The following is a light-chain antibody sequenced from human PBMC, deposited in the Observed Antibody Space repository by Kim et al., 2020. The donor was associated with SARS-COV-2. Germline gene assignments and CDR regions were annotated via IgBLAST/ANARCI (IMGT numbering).Light chain of an antibody. Sequence: PGDRVTLSCRASQSVSSSYVTWYQQTPGQAPRLLIYGASSRATGIPAMFSGSGSGTDFTLTISSLQPEDFAVYYCQQDYNLLTFGGGTKVDIK. V-gene: IGKV3D-7*01. CDR2: GAS. CDR3: QQDYNLLT. J-gene: IGKJ4*01. CDR1: QSVSSSY.